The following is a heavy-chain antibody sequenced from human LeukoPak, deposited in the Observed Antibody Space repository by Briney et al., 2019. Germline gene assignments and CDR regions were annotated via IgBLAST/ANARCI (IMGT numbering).Heavy chain of an antibody. J-gene: IGHJ4*02. V-gene: IGHV6-1*01. Sequence: SQTLSLTCAISGDSVSSNSAAWNWIRQSPSIGLEWLGRTYYRSKWYNDYAVSVKSRITINPDTSKNQFSLQLNSVTPEDTAVYYCARESVAAAGRLYYFDYWGQGTLVTVSS. CDR3: ARESVAAAGRLYYFDY. D-gene: IGHD6-13*01. CDR2: TYYRSKWYN. CDR1: GDSVSSNSAA.